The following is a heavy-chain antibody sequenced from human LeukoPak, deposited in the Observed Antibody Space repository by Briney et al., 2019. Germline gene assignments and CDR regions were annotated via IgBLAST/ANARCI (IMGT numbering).Heavy chain of an antibody. CDR2: IRSKVNSYAT. J-gene: IGHJ6*04. D-gene: IGHD6-19*01. Sequence: PGGSLRLSCAASGFTFSDSAMHWVRQASGKGLEWVGRIRSKVNSYATAYAASVKGRFTISRDDSKNTAYLQMNSLKTEDTAVYYCTRSVAVAGTAAIMDVWGKGTTVTVSS. CDR3: TRSVAVAGTAAIMDV. V-gene: IGHV3-73*01. CDR1: GFTFSDSA.